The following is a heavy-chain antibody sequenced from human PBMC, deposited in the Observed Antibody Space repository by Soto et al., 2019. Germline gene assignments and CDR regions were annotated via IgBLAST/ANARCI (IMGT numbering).Heavy chain of an antibody. CDR2: ISGSGGST. CDR3: AKGLRGYSGYDGGAFIPGAYFDY. D-gene: IGHD5-12*01. CDR1: GFTFSSYA. Sequence: EVQLLESGGGLVQPGGSLRLSCAASGFTFSSYAMSWVRQAPGKGLEWVSAISGSGGSTYYADSVKGRFTISRDNSKNTLYLQMNSLRAEATAVYYCAKGLRGYSGYDGGAFIPGAYFDYWGQGTLVTVSS. J-gene: IGHJ4*02. V-gene: IGHV3-23*01.